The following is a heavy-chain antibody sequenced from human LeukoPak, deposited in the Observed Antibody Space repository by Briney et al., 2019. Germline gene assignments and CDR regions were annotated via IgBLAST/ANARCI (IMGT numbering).Heavy chain of an antibody. CDR2: IYYSGST. V-gene: IGHV4-30-4*01. Sequence: PSETLSLTCTVSGGSIGSGDYYWNWIRQPPGKGLEWIGYIYYSGSTYYNPSLKSRVTISVDTSKNQFSLKLNSVTAADTAVYYCARGSSRAFDSCGQGTLVTVSS. D-gene: IGHD6-13*01. CDR3: ARGSSRAFDS. CDR1: GGSIGSGDYY. J-gene: IGHJ4*02.